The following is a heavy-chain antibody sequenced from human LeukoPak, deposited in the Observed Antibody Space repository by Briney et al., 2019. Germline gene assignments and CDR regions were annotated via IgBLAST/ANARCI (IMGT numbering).Heavy chain of an antibody. D-gene: IGHD1-7*01. Sequence: GGSLRLSCAASGFTFSGYGMHWVRQAPGKGLEWVAVISYDGSNKYYADSVKGRFTISRDNAKSSLYLQMDSLRVDDTAMYYCASGGRITGNYDSWGQGTLVTVSS. CDR1: GFTFSGYG. CDR3: ASGGRITGNYDS. J-gene: IGHJ5*02. V-gene: IGHV3-30*03. CDR2: ISYDGSNK.